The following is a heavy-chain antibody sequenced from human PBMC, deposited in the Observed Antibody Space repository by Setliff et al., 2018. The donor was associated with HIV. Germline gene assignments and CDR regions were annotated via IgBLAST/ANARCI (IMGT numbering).Heavy chain of an antibody. D-gene: IGHD3-10*01. CDR1: GSSIRGAYY. CDR2: FYHGGST. J-gene: IGHJ4*02. V-gene: IGHV4-38-2*01. Sequence: SETLSLTCAVSGSSIRGAYYWGWIRQPPGKGLEWIGSFYHGGSTLYNPSLRSRVTISVDTSKNHFSLILTSVTAADTAVYYCVRRTDYYGSGSESSFDYWGQGTLVTVS. CDR3: VRRTDYYGSGSESSFDY.